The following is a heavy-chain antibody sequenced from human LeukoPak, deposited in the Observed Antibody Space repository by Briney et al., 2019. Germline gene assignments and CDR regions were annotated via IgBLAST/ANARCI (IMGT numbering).Heavy chain of an antibody. V-gene: IGHV1-24*01. Sequence: ASVKVSCKVSGYTLTELSMHGVRQAPGKGLEWMGGFDPEDGETIYAQKFQGRVTMTEDTSTDTAYMELSSLRSEDTAVYYCATVGYSGYVYYFDYWGQGTLVTVSS. CDR2: FDPEDGET. J-gene: IGHJ4*02. D-gene: IGHD5-12*01. CDR1: GYTLTELS. CDR3: ATVGYSGYVYYFDY.